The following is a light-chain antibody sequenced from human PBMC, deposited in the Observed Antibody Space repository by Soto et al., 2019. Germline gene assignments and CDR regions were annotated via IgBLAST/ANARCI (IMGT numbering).Light chain of an antibody. CDR2: EAS. V-gene: IGKV1-33*01. Sequence: DIQMTQSPSSLAASVGDRVTITCRASQAIFNYLNWYQQKPGKAPALLIYEASQLETGIPWRFSGSGSGTDFTFAISSRQPADIGTYYCQQYDNVPLTFGGGTKVEIK. CDR3: QQYDNVPLT. J-gene: IGKJ4*01. CDR1: QAIFNY.